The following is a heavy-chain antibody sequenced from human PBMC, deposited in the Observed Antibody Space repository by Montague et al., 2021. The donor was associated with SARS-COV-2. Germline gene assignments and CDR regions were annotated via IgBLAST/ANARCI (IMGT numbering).Heavy chain of an antibody. J-gene: IGHJ4*02. CDR2: IYYSGST. D-gene: IGHD3-22*01. CDR1: GGSISSYY. Sequence: SQTLSLTCTVSGGSISSYYWSWIRQPPGKGLEWIGYIYYSGSTNYNPSLKSRVTISVDTSKNQFSLKLTSVTAADTAVYYCARARDGYYHRSALFDYWGQGTLVTVSS. V-gene: IGHV4-59*01. CDR3: ARARDGYYHRSALFDY.